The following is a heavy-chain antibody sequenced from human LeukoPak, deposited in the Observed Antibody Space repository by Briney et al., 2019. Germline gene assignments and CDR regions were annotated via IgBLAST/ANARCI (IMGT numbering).Heavy chain of an antibody. D-gene: IGHD5-18*01. Sequence: GGSLRLSCAASGFTFGTYSMKWVRQAPGKGLEWVAVISYDGSNKYYADSVKGRFTISRDNSKNTLYLQMNSLRAEDTAVYYCAKADGSYGYFDYWGQGTLVTVSS. CDR2: ISYDGSNK. CDR1: GFTFGTYS. CDR3: AKADGSYGYFDY. V-gene: IGHV3-30*18. J-gene: IGHJ4*02.